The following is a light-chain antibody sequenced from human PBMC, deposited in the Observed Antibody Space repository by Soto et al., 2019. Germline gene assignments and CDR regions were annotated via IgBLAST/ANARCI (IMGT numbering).Light chain of an antibody. V-gene: IGKV3-20*01. J-gene: IGKJ2*01. CDR3: QQYGSSPWYT. CDR2: DAS. CDR1: QSVSSSY. Sequence: EIVLTQSPGTLSLSPGERATLSCRASQSVSSSYLAWYQQKPGQAPRLLIYDASSRATGIQDRFSGSGSGTDFTLTISRLEPEDFAVYYCQQYGSSPWYTFGQGPKLEIK.